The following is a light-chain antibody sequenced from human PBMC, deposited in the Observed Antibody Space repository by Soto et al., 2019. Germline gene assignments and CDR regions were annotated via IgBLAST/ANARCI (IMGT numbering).Light chain of an antibody. CDR3: QQYGNSPRT. J-gene: IGKJ1*01. V-gene: IGKV3-20*01. Sequence: EIVLTQSPGTLSLSPGERATLSCRASQSVSSTYLVWYQQKPGQAPRLVIYGASTRATGIPDRFSVSGSGTDFTLTISRLEPEDFVVYYCQQYGNSPRTFGQGTKVEIK. CDR2: GAS. CDR1: QSVSSTY.